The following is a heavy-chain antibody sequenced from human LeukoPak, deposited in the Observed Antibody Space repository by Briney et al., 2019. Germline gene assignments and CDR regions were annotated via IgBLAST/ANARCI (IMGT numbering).Heavy chain of an antibody. CDR2: ISSSGNTI. CDR1: GVTFSDYY. D-gene: IGHD1-26*01. V-gene: IGHV3-11*04. J-gene: IGHJ4*02. CDR3: VRGGAGSGSFDF. Sequence: GGSLRLSCAASGVTFSDYYMSWIRQAPGKGLEWVSYISSSGNTIYYADSVKGRFAVSRDNPNNSLFLQMTYLGVDDTAVYYCVRGGAGSGSFDFWGQGTLVTVSS.